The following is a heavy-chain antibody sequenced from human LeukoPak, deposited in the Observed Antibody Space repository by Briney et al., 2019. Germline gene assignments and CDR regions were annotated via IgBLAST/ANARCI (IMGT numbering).Heavy chain of an antibody. CDR1: GFTFSSYA. CDR2: INSDGSST. V-gene: IGHV3-74*01. J-gene: IGHJ6*03. CDR3: ARDKVRIFGVVTYYYYYMDV. Sequence: GGSLRLSCAASGFTFSSYAMHWVRQAPGKGLVWVSRINSDGSSTSYADSVKGRFTISRDNAKNTLYLQMNSLRAEDTAVYYCARDKVRIFGVVTYYYYYMDVWGKGTTVTVSS. D-gene: IGHD3-3*01.